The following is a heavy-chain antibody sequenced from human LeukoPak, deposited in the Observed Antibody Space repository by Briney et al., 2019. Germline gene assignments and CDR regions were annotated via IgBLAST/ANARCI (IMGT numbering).Heavy chain of an antibody. D-gene: IGHD2-21*02. CDR1: GFTFDDYT. J-gene: IGHJ4*02. Sequence: GGSLRLSCAASGFTFDDYTMHWVRQAPGKGLEWVSLINWNGASTYYSDSVKGRFTISRDNSKNSLYLQMSSLRPEDTALYYCAKAGTYCGGDCYSPPDYWGQGTLVTVSS. CDR3: AKAGTYCGGDCYSPPDY. V-gene: IGHV3-43D*03. CDR2: INWNGAST.